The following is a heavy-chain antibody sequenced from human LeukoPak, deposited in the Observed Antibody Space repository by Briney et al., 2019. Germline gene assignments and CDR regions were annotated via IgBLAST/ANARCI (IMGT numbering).Heavy chain of an antibody. CDR3: ASWGAVAQDY. Sequence: SETLSLTCTVSGGSISSSSYYWGWIRQPPGKGLEWIGYIYYSGSTNYNPSLKSRVTISVGTSKNQFSLKLSFVTAADTAVYYCASWGAVAQDYWGQGTLVTVSS. CDR2: IYYSGST. V-gene: IGHV4-61*05. J-gene: IGHJ4*02. CDR1: GGSISSSSYY. D-gene: IGHD6-19*01.